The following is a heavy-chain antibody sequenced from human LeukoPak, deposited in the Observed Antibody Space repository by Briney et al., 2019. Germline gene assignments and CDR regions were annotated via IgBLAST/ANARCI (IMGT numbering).Heavy chain of an antibody. J-gene: IGHJ4*02. CDR3: ARTRVDTTTFDYFDY. V-gene: IGHV3-53*01. CDR1: GFTVSTNF. D-gene: IGHD4-11*01. CDR2: IYSGGST. Sequence: GGSLRLSCVVSGFTVSTNFMSWVRQAPGERLEWVSVIYSGGSTYYADSVKGRFTISRDNSKNTLYLQMNSLRAEDTAVYYCARTRVDTTTFDYFDYWGQGTLVTVSS.